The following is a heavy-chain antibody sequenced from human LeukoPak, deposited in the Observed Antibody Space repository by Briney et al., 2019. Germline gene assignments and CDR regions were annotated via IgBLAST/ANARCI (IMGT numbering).Heavy chain of an antibody. CDR2: INHSGST. Sequence: SETLSLTCAVYGGSFSGYYWSWIRQPPGKGLEWIGEINHSGSTNYNPSLKSRVTISVDTSKNQFSLKLSSVTAADTAVYYCASCSGRIAARPGGGFYYYYYMDVWGKGTTVTVSS. CDR1: GGSFSGYY. CDR3: ASCSGRIAARPGGGFYYYYYMDV. J-gene: IGHJ6*03. D-gene: IGHD6-6*01. V-gene: IGHV4-34*01.